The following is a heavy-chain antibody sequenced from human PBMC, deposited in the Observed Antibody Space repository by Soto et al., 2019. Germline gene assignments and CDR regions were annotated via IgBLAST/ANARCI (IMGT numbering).Heavy chain of an antibody. CDR3: AKRMGPQDY. Sequence: EVQLLESGGGLIQRGGSLRLSCAVSGFTFSSHAMSWVRQAPEKGLEWVSGISGSGDDTFYADSVRGRFTISRDIFTNILYLQMKGLRPDERAVYYFAKRMGPQDYWGQGTLVTVSS. CDR1: GFTFSSHA. D-gene: IGHD2-15*01. V-gene: IGHV3-23*01. J-gene: IGHJ4*02. CDR2: ISGSGDDT.